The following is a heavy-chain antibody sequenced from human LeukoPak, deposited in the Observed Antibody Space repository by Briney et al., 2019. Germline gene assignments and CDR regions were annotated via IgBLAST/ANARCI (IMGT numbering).Heavy chain of an antibody. D-gene: IGHD1-1*01. CDR1: GDSAASNSAA. CDR3: ARHPVTKNAGWYFDL. CDR2: TYYRSKWYN. J-gene: IGHJ2*01. V-gene: IGHV6-1*01. Sequence: SQTLSLTCAISGDSAASNSAAWNWLRQSPSRGLECLGRTYYRSKWYNAYAVSVKSRISINPDTSKNQVSLQLNSVTPEDTSVYYCARHPVTKNAGWYFDLWGRGTVVTVST.